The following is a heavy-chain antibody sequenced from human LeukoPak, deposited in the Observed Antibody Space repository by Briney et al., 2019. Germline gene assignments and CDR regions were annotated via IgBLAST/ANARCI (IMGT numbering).Heavy chain of an antibody. Sequence: PSETLSLTCTVSGGSISSSSYYWGWIRQPAGKGLEWIGHIFTSGSTNYNPSLKSRVTMSVDTSKNQFSLKLSSVTAAVTAVYYCARGRYCSDGSCYFDYWGQGTLVTVSS. CDR2: IFTSGST. CDR3: ARGRYCSDGSCYFDY. D-gene: IGHD2-15*01. CDR1: GGSISSSSYY. V-gene: IGHV4-61*09. J-gene: IGHJ4*02.